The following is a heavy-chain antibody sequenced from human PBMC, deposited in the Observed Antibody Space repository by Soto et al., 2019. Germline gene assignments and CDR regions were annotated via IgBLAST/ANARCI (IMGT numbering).Heavy chain of an antibody. CDR1: GFTFSSYA. J-gene: IGHJ4*02. V-gene: IGHV3-30-3*01. Sequence: QVQLVESGGGVVQPGRSLRLSCAASGFTFSSYAMHWVRQAPGKGLEWVAVISYDGSNKYYADSVKGRFTISRDNSKNPRYLQMNSLRAEDTAVYYCARTTAGIAVAGAFDYWGQGTLVTVSS. CDR3: ARTTAGIAVAGAFDY. CDR2: ISYDGSNK. D-gene: IGHD6-19*01.